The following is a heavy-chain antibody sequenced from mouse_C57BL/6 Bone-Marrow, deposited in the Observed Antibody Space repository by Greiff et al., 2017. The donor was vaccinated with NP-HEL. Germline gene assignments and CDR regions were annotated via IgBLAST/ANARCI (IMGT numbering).Heavy chain of an antibody. J-gene: IGHJ2*01. V-gene: IGHV1-59*01. D-gene: IGHD1-1*01. CDR3: AREAVVDYFDY. Sequence: QVQLQQPGAELVRPGTSVKLSCKASGYTFTSYWMHWVKQRPGQGLEWIGVIDPSDSYTNYNQKFKGEATLTVDTSSSTAYMQLSSLTSEDSAVYYCAREAVVDYFDYWGQGTTLTVSS. CDR1: GYTFTSYW. CDR2: IDPSDSYT.